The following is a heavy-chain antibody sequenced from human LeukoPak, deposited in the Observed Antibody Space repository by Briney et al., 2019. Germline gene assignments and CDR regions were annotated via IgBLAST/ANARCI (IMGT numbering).Heavy chain of an antibody. V-gene: IGHV3-7*01. CDR3: ARGAPRYYYDSSGYYDY. Sequence: GGSLRLSCAASGFTFSSYWMSWVRQAPGKGLEWVANIKQDGSEKYYVDSVKGRFTVSRDNAKNSLYLQMNSLRAEDTAVYYCARGAPRYYYDSSGYYDYWGQGTLVTVSS. CDR2: IKQDGSEK. CDR1: GFTFSSYW. J-gene: IGHJ4*02. D-gene: IGHD3-22*01.